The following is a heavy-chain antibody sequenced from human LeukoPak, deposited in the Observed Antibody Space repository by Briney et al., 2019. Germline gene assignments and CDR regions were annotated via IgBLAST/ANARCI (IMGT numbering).Heavy chain of an antibody. CDR3: ARGLGYYDSSGYYSPLRYYYYYYGMDV. J-gene: IGHJ6*02. V-gene: IGHV4-34*01. D-gene: IGHD3-22*01. CDR2: INHSGST. CDR1: GGSFSGYY. Sequence: SETLSLTCAVYGGSFSGYYWSWIRQPPGKGLEWIGEINHSGSTNYNPSLKSRVTISVDTSKNQFSLKLSSVTAADTAVYYCARGLGYYDSSGYYSPLRYYYYYYGMDVWGQGTTVTVSS.